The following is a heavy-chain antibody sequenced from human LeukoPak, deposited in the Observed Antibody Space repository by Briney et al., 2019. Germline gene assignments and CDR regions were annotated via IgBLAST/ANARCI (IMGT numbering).Heavy chain of an antibody. J-gene: IGHJ4*02. CDR2: IYHSGST. CDR1: GGSISSYY. CDR3: ARDRYYYDSSGRSTKGFDY. D-gene: IGHD3-22*01. V-gene: IGHV4-59*12. Sequence: SETLSLTCTVSGGSISSYYWSWIRQPPGKGLEWIGYIYHSGSTNYNPSLKSRVTMSVDTSKNQFSLKLSSVTAADTAVYYCARDRYYYDSSGRSTKGFDYWGQGTLVTVSS.